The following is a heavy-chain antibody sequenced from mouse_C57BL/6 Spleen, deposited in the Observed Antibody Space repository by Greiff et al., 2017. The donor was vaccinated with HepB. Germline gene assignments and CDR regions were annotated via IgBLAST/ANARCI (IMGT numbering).Heavy chain of an antibody. J-gene: IGHJ2*01. Sequence: QVQLQQPGAELVKPGASVKLSCKASGYTFTSYWMHWVKQRPGRGLEWIGRIDPKSGGTKYNEKFKSKATLTVDKPSSTAYMQLSSLTSEDSAVYYCARWGLLRPYYFDYWGQGTTLTVSS. CDR2: IDPKSGGT. D-gene: IGHD2-3*01. CDR3: ARWGLLRPYYFDY. CDR1: GYTFTSYW. V-gene: IGHV1-72*01.